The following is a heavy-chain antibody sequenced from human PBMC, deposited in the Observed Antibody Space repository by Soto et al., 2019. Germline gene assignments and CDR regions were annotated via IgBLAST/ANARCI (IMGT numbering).Heavy chain of an antibody. D-gene: IGHD3-9*01. Sequence: GGSLRLSCSASGFTFSEYSMHWVRQAPGKGLQYVSTISSDGDITYYADSVKGRFTISRDDSKNTLYLQMNSLRPEDTAVYYCVKVSTFYDILTGYYSTNFFDPWGQGTLVTVSS. CDR3: VKVSTFYDILTGYYSTNFFDP. CDR2: ISSDGDIT. J-gene: IGHJ5*02. V-gene: IGHV3-64D*06. CDR1: GFTFSEYS.